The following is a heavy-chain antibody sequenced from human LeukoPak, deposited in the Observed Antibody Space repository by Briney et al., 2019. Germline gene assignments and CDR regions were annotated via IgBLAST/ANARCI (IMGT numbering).Heavy chain of an antibody. D-gene: IGHD3-3*01. CDR2: ISPSGNI. V-gene: IGHV4-4*07. J-gene: IGHJ5*02. CDR1: GSSISSYY. Sequence: PSETLSLTFTVSGSSISSYYWSWIRQPARKGLEWIGRISPSGNINYSPSLKSRVTMSLGTSKNQLSLRLTSVTAADTAGYYCARDETRITVFGVVVSVWLDPWGPGTLVTVSS. CDR3: ARDETRITVFGVVVSVWLDP.